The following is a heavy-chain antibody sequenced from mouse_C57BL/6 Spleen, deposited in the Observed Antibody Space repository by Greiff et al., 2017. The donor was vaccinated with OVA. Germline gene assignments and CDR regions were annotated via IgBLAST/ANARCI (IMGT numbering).Heavy chain of an antibody. D-gene: IGHD2-12*01. J-gene: IGHJ2*01. CDR1: GYTFTSYG. CDR2: IYPRSGNT. CDR3: AREGTYYSFFDY. V-gene: IGHV1-81*01. Sequence: QVQLQQSGAELARPGASVKLSCKASGYTFTSYGISWVKQRTGQGLEWIGEIYPRSGNTYYNEKFKGKATLTADKSSSTAYMELRSLTSEDSAVYFCAREGTYYSFFDYWAKAPLSQSPQ.